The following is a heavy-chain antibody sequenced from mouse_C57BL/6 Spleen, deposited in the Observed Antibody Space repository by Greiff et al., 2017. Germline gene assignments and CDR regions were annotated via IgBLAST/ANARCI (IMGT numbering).Heavy chain of an antibody. CDR2: INPSTGGT. V-gene: IGHV1-42*01. D-gene: IGHD4-1*01. Sequence: VQLQQSGPELVKPGASVKISCKASGYSFTGYYMNWVKQSPEKSLEWIGEINPSTGGTTYNQKFKAKATLTVDKSSSTAYMQLKRLTAEDSAVYYGAKLGRNWYFDVWGTGTTVTVSS. J-gene: IGHJ1*03. CDR1: GYSFTGYY. CDR3: AKLGRNWYFDV.